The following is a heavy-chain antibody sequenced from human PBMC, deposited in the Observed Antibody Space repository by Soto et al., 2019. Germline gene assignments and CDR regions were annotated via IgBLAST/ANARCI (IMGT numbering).Heavy chain of an antibody. V-gene: IGHV4-59*08. CDR3: ARRVDYVWGSYRYSPYFDY. CDR2: IYYSGST. D-gene: IGHD3-16*02. J-gene: IGHJ4*02. Sequence: SETLSLTCTVSGGSISSYYWSWIRQPPGKGLEWIGYIYYSGSTNYNPSLKSRVTITINTSKNQFSQKLSYVTAAYTAVYYCARRVDYVWGSYRYSPYFDYWGQGTLVTVS. CDR1: GGSISSYY.